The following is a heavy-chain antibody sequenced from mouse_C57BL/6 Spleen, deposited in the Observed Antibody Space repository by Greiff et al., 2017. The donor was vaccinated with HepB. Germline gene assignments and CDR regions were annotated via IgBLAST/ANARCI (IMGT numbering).Heavy chain of an antibody. CDR2: IDPSDSYT. D-gene: IGHD2-5*01. CDR1: GYTFTSYW. V-gene: IGHV1-59*01. J-gene: IGHJ2*01. Sequence: QVQLQQPGAELVRPGTSVKLSCKASGYTFTSYWMHWVKQRPGQGLEWIGVIDPSDSYTNYNQKFKGKATLTVDTSSSTAYMQLSSLTSEDSAVYYCAIYSNYVYWGQGTTLTVSS. CDR3: AIYSNYVY.